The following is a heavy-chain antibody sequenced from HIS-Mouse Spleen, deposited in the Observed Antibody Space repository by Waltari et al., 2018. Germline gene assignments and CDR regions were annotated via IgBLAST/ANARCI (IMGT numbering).Heavy chain of an antibody. CDR3: ARMGYNWNYYYYYGMDV. CDR2: IYYSGST. D-gene: IGHD1-20*01. CDR1: GGSISSYY. J-gene: IGHJ6*02. V-gene: IGHV4-59*08. Sequence: QVQLQESGPGLVKPSETLSLTCTVSGGSISSYYWSWIRQPPGKGLEWIGHIYYSGSTNYTPSLKSRVTISVDTSKNQFSLKLSSVTAADTAVYYCARMGYNWNYYYYYGMDVWGQGTTVTVSS.